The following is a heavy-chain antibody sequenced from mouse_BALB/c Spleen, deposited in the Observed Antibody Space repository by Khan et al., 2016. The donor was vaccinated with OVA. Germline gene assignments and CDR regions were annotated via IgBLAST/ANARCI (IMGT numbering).Heavy chain of an antibody. CDR3: AWPYHGSARFAY. Sequence: QVQLKESGPGLVAPSQSLSITCTVSGFSLTSYGVHWVRQPPGKGLEWLGVLWAGGSSNYNSALMSRLSISNDNSNTEDFLNLNSLQPNDTDMSYCAWPYHGSARFAYWGQGTLVTVSA. CDR2: LWAGGSS. V-gene: IGHV2-9*02. J-gene: IGHJ3*01. D-gene: IGHD1-1*01. CDR1: GFSLTSYG.